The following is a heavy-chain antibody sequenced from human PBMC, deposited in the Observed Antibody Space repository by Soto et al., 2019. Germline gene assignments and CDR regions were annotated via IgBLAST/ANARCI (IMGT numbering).Heavy chain of an antibody. J-gene: IGHJ6*02. CDR3: AKLNGYNYYYGMDV. Sequence: WGSLRLSCAAPGFTFSIYAMSWVRQAQGKGLEWVSGISGSANTYYADSVKGRFTISRDNSKNTLYLQMNSLRAEDTAVYYCAKLNGYNYYYGMDVWGQGTTVTVSS. V-gene: IGHV3-23*01. CDR2: ISGSANT. CDR1: GFTFSIYA. D-gene: IGHD3-16*02.